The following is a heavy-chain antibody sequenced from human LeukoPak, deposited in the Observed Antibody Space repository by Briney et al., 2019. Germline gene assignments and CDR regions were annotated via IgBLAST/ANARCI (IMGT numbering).Heavy chain of an antibody. Sequence: ASVKVSCKASGYTFTSYGISWVRQAPGQGLEWMGWISAYNGNTNYAQKLQGRVTMTTDTPTSTAYMELRSLRSDDTAVYYCASDYYYDSSGPSPYGMDVWGQGTTVTVSS. J-gene: IGHJ6*02. CDR1: GYTFTSYG. CDR2: ISAYNGNT. CDR3: ASDYYYDSSGPSPYGMDV. V-gene: IGHV1-18*01. D-gene: IGHD3-22*01.